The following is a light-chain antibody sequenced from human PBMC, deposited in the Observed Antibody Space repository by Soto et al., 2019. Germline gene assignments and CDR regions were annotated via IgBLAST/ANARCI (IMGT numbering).Light chain of an antibody. Sequence: QAVVTQPPSASGTPGQRVTISCSGSSSNIGINTVNWYQQLPGKAPKLLIYSNNQRPSGVPDRFSGSKSGTSASLAISGLQSEDEADYYCAAWDDSLNGPGAFVNGTKLTVL. J-gene: IGLJ1*01. CDR3: AAWDDSLNGPGA. CDR1: SSNIGINT. V-gene: IGLV1-44*01. CDR2: SNN.